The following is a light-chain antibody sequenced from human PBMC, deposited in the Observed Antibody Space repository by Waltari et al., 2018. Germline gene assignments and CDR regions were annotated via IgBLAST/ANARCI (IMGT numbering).Light chain of an antibody. Sequence: QSALTQPPSASGSPGQSVTISCTGTGSDRGFNSVSWYQQHPGRPPKIIIYAVSKRPSGVPERFSGSRAGPTASLTISGLQAEDEAHYYCCSYVGAYSWVFGGGTDLTVV. J-gene: IGLJ3*02. V-gene: IGLV2-8*01. CDR1: GSDRGFNS. CDR2: AVS. CDR3: CSYVGAYSWV.